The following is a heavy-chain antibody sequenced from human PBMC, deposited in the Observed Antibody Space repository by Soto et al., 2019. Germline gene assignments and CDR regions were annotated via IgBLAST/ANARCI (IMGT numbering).Heavy chain of an antibody. CDR3: AKGKPVWFGEVGAFDI. J-gene: IGHJ3*02. CDR1: GFTFSSYA. V-gene: IGHV3-23*01. CDR2: ISGSGGST. Sequence: GGSLRLSCAASGFTFSSYAMSWVRQAPGKGLEWVSAISGSGGSTYYADSVKGRFTISRDNSKNTLYLQMNSLRAEDTAVYYCAKGKPVWFGEVGAFDIWGQGTMVTVSS. D-gene: IGHD3-10*01.